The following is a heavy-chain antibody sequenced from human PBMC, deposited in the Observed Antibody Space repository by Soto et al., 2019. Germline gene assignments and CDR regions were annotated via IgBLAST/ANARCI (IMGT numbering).Heavy chain of an antibody. Sequence: GGSLRLSCACSGFTVSISYMTLVRQVPGKGLEWVSIRYSDGRSYHAESVKGRFTISTDDSENTLYLHMNSLKTEDTAVYYCTTGLSNGYYNFDYWGQGTPVTVSS. D-gene: IGHD3-22*01. CDR2: RYSDGRS. V-gene: IGHV3-66*01. CDR3: TTGLSNGYYNFDY. CDR1: GFTVSISY. J-gene: IGHJ4*02.